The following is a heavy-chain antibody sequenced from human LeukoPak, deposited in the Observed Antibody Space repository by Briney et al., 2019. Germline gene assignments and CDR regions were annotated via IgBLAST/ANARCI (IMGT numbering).Heavy chain of an antibody. CDR1: GFTFSSDA. V-gene: IGHV3-23*01. J-gene: IGHJ4*02. CDR2: ISVRLVRT. Sequence: GGSLRLSCAASGFTFSSDAISWVCQAPGKGQEWVSAISVRLVRTYHALSVECQFTISRNNCKITLYLQTNSLRADDTAVYHFAKDHDYVWLSYRYSHFDYWGQGTLVTVSS. D-gene: IGHD3-16*02. CDR3: AKDHDYVWLSYRYSHFDY.